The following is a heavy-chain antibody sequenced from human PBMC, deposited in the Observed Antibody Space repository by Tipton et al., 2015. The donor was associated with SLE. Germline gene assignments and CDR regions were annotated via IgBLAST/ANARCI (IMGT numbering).Heavy chain of an antibody. CDR1: GGSISSYY. Sequence: TLSLTCSVSGGSISSYYWSWVRQSPGKGLEWIGEIKHSGYTYYNPSLKSRVTVSVDTSRNQFSLRLTSVTVADTAVYYCALGAADRRERTARYYFEYWGQGSLVTVSS. D-gene: IGHD1-1*01. V-gene: IGHV4-34*01. J-gene: IGHJ4*02. CDR2: IKHSGYT. CDR3: ALGAADRRERTARYYFEY.